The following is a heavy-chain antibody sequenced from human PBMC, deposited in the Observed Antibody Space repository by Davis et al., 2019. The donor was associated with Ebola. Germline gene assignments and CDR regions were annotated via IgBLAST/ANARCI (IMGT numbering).Heavy chain of an antibody. CDR3: GRDSSGSFDY. Sequence: GGSLRLSCAASGFTFSNAWMSWVRQPPGKGLEWVSLINWDGTSTYYADSVKGRFTISRDNSKNSLYLQMNSLRSEDTALYYCGRDSSGSFDYWGQGTLVTVSS. V-gene: IGHV3-43D*03. CDR1: GFTFSNAW. CDR2: INWDGTST. J-gene: IGHJ4*02. D-gene: IGHD5-12*01.